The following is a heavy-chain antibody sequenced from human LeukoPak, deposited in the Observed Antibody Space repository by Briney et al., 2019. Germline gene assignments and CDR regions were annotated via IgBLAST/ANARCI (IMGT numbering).Heavy chain of an antibody. CDR3: ARVSPIDY. CDR2: IYYSGST. CDR1: GGSISSSSYY. V-gene: IGHV4-39*07. Sequence: SETLSLTCTVSGGSISSSSYYWGWIRQPPWKGLEWIGSIYYSGSTYCNPSLKSRVTISVDTSKNQFSLKLSSVTAADTAVYYCARVSPIDYWGQGTLVTVSS. J-gene: IGHJ4*02.